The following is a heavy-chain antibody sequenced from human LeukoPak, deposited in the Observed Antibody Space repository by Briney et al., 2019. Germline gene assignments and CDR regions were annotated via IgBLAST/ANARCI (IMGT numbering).Heavy chain of an antibody. CDR2: INPNSGGT. CDR1: GYTFTGYF. J-gene: IGHJ4*02. D-gene: IGHD7-27*01. Sequence: ASVKVSCRASGYTFTGYFMHWVRQAPGQGLEWMGWINPNSGGTNYAQKFQGRVTMTRDTSISTAYIELSRLRSDDTAVYYCARAPRGELGYFDYWGQGTLVTVSS. CDR3: ARAPRGELGYFDY. V-gene: IGHV1-2*02.